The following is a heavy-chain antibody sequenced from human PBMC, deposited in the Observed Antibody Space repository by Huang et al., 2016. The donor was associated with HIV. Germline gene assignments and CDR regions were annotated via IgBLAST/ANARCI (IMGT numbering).Heavy chain of an antibody. D-gene: IGHD6-6*01. V-gene: IGHV3-23*01. J-gene: IGHJ5*01. Sequence: EVHLLELGGGSVQPGGSLRLSCAASGFTFDNFAMNWVRQAPGEGTEGVSGSGGSGVSTHYADSVKGRFTISRDTSKNTVFLQMNSLRAEDTAVYYCAKEARAITSALNWFDSWGPGILVTVSS. CDR2: SGGSGVST. CDR1: GFTFDNFA. CDR3: AKEARAITSALNWFDS.